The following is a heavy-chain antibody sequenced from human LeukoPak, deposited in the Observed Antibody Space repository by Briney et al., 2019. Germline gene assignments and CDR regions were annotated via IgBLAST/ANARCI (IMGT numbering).Heavy chain of an antibody. D-gene: IGHD3-22*01. Sequence: GGSLRLSCAASGFTFSSYAMSWVRQAPGKGLEWVSAISGSGGSTYYADSVKGRFTISRDNSKNTLYLQMNSLRAEDTAVYYCAKTERTDSSGYWNNAFDIWGQGTMVTVFS. CDR2: ISGSGGST. V-gene: IGHV3-23*01. J-gene: IGHJ3*02. CDR1: GFTFSSYA. CDR3: AKTERTDSSGYWNNAFDI.